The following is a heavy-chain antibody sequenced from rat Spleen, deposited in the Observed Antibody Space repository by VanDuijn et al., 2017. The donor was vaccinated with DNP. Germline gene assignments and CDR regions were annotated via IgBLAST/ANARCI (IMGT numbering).Heavy chain of an antibody. D-gene: IGHD4-3*01. Sequence: EVKLVESGGGLVQPGRSLKLSCAASGFNFNGYWMGWVRQAPGKGLEWIGEINEGGKTINFTPSLKDKFTISRDNAQNTLYLQMSRLGSEDTAIYYCVRESFGVDYWGHGVMVTVSS. CDR3: VRESFGVDY. V-gene: IGHV4-2*01. CDR2: INEGGKTI. J-gene: IGHJ2*01. CDR1: GFNFNGYW.